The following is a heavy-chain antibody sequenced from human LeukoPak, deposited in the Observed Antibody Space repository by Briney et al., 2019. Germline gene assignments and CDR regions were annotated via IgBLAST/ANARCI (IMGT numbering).Heavy chain of an antibody. CDR3: ARQAAAGLDY. CDR2: VYSGGKT. D-gene: IGHD6-13*01. V-gene: IGHV3-66*02. Sequence: GGSLRLSCAASAFTVDDTYMSWVRQTPGKGLEWVSVVYSGGKTFYADSVKGRFTISRDTSKNTVYLQMNTLRADDTAVYYCARQAAAGLDYWGQGTLVTVSS. CDR1: AFTVDDTY. J-gene: IGHJ4*02.